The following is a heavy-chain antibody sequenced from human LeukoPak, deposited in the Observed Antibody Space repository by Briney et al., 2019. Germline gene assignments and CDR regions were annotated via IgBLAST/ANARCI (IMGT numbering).Heavy chain of an antibody. D-gene: IGHD3-16*01. CDR3: AIMIMITFGGVSQLDY. J-gene: IGHJ4*02. Sequence: GASVTVSCTASGYTSTSYYMHWVRQAPGQGLEWMGIINPSGGSTSYAQKFQGRVTMTRDTSTSTVYMELSSLRSEDTAVYYCAIMIMITFGGVSQLDYWGQGTLVTVSS. V-gene: IGHV1-46*01. CDR2: INPSGGST. CDR1: GYTSTSYY.